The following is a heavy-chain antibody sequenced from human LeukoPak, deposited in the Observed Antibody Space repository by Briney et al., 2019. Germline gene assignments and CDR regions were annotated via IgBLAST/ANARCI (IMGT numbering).Heavy chain of an antibody. CDR3: AGVGPETAFDY. Sequence: GGSLRLSCAASGFTLSSFSMRWVRQSPGRGLEYVSAINYKGGTTYYADSVKGRFTISRDNSKNTLYLQMASLRDEDMAVYYCAGVGPETAFDYWGQGTLVTVSS. D-gene: IGHD1-14*01. CDR2: INYKGGTT. V-gene: IGHV3-64*02. J-gene: IGHJ4*02. CDR1: GFTLSSFS.